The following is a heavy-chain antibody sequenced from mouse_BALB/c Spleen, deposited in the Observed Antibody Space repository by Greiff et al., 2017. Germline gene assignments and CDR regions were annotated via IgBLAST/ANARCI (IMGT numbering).Heavy chain of an antibody. V-gene: IGHV1-15*01. J-gene: IGHJ2*01. CDR1: GYTFTDYE. Sequence: LVESGAELVRPGASVTLSCKASGYTFTDYEMHWVKQTPVHGLEWIGAIDPETGGTAYNQKFKGKATLTADKSSSTAYMELRSLTSEDSAVYYCTRSGFYYFDYWGQGTTLTVSS. CDR2: IDPETGGT. CDR3: TRSGFYYFDY.